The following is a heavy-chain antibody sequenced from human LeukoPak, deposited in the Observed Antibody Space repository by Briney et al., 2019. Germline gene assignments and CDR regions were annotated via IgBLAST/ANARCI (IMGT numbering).Heavy chain of an antibody. CDR1: GGSISSYY. J-gene: IGHJ6*03. CDR3: ARGPDYDFWRGSPYYYYYMDV. V-gene: IGHV4-4*07. Sequence: SETLSLTCTVSGGSISSYYWSWIRQPAGKGLEWIGRIYTSGSTNYNPSLKSRVTMSVDTSKNQFSLKLSSVTAADTAVYYCARGPDYDFWRGSPYYYYYMDVWGKGTTVTVSS. D-gene: IGHD3-3*01. CDR2: IYTSGST.